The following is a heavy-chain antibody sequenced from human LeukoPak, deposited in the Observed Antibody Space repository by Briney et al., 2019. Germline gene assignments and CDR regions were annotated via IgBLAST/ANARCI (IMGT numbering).Heavy chain of an antibody. CDR2: INWNGGST. Sequence: GGSLRLSCAASGFTFDDYGMSWVRQAPGKGLEWVSGINWNGGSTGYADSVKGRFTISRDNAKNSLYLQMNSLRAEDTALYHCARGGTGDPSVDYWGQGTLVTVSS. V-gene: IGHV3-20*01. D-gene: IGHD4-17*01. CDR1: GFTFDDYG. CDR3: ARGGTGDPSVDY. J-gene: IGHJ4*02.